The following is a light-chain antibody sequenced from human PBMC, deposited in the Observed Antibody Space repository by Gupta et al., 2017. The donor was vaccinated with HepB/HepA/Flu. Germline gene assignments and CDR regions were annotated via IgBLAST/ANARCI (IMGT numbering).Light chain of an antibody. J-gene: IGKJ5*01. V-gene: IGKV3-11*01. Sequence: EIVLTQSPATLSLSPGERATLSCRASQSVSSYLAWYQQKPGQAPRLLIYDASNRDTGIPARFSGSGYGKDVTLTISSREQEDFAVYYCQQRSNWPPLTFGQGTLLEIK. CDR2: DAS. CDR3: QQRSNWPPLT. CDR1: QSVSSY.